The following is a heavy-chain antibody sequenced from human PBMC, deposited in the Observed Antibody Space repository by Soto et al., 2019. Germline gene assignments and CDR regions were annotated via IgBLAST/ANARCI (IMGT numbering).Heavy chain of an antibody. CDR2: IYYSGST. V-gene: IGHV4-59*01. CDR3: ARGGDICSGGSCYSIPGWFDP. Sequence: SETLSLTCTVSGGSISSYYWSWIRQPPGKGLEWIGYIYYSGSTNYNPSLKSRVTISVDTSKNQFSLKLSSVTAADTAVYYCARGGDICSGGSCYSIPGWFDPWGQGTLVTVSS. J-gene: IGHJ5*02. CDR1: GGSISSYY. D-gene: IGHD2-15*01.